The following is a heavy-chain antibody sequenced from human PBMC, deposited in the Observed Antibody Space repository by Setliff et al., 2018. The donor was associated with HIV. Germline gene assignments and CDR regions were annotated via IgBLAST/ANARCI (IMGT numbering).Heavy chain of an antibody. CDR1: GGSASNSRYY. V-gene: IGHV4-39*01. Sequence: SETLSLTCTVSGGSASNSRYYWAWIRQPPGKGLEYIGSIHYNEKTYYNPSLKSRVTISIDTSKNQFSLNLTSVTAADTAVYYCARHIIPYYYDSSGTYYFDYWGQGTLVTVSS. CDR3: ARHIIPYYYDSSGTYYFDY. J-gene: IGHJ4*02. CDR2: IHYNEKT. D-gene: IGHD3-22*01.